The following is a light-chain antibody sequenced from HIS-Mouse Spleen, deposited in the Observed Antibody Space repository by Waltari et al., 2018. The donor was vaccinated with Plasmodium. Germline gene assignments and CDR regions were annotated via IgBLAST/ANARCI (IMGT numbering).Light chain of an antibody. J-gene: IGLJ1*01. V-gene: IGLV2-23*01. CDR3: CSYAGSSTYV. CDR2: EGS. CDR1: SSDVGSYNL. Sequence: QSALTQPASVSGSPGQSITISCTGTSSDVGSYNLVSWYQQHPGKAPNLMIYEGSKRPSWFSNRFSGSKSGNTASLTISGLQAEDEADYYCCSYAGSSTYVFGTGTKVTVL.